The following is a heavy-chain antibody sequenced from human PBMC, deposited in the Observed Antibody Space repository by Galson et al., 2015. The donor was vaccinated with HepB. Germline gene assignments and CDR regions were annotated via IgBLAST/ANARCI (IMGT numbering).Heavy chain of an antibody. CDR1: GFVFVSYA. D-gene: IGHD3-22*01. J-gene: IGHJ6*02. Sequence: SLRLSCAASGFVFVSYAMHWVRQAPGKGLEWVASISYDGSNLYYADSVKGRFTISRDDSKNTLFLQMNSLRPADTAVYFCAKCSQWLSPPSRFYGLDLWGRGTTVAVSS. CDR3: AKCSQWLSPPSRFYGLDL. V-gene: IGHV3-30*04. CDR2: ISYDGSNL.